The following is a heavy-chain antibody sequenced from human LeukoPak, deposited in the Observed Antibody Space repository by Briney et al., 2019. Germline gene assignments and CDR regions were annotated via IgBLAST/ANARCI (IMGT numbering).Heavy chain of an antibody. CDR3: ARGYGSGSYYGC. Sequence: SETLSLTCAVYGVSFSGYYWSWIRQPPGKGLEWIGEINHSGSTNYNPSLKSRVTISVDTSKNQFSLKLSSVTAADTAVYYCARGYGSGSYYGCWGQGTLVTVSS. J-gene: IGHJ4*02. CDR1: GVSFSGYY. CDR2: INHSGST. V-gene: IGHV4-34*01. D-gene: IGHD3-10*01.